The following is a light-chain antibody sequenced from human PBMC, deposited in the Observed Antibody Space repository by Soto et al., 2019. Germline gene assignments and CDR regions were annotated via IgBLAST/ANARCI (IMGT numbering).Light chain of an antibody. CDR3: QQYKSYSLT. CDR2: DVS. Sequence: DIQMTQYPSALSASVEEPVTITCRASQSFSSWLAWYQQKPGKAPTLLIYDVSRLESGVPSRFSGSGSGTEFTLTISSLQPDDFATYYCQQYKSYSLTFGGGTKV. V-gene: IGKV1-5*01. J-gene: IGKJ4*01. CDR1: QSFSSW.